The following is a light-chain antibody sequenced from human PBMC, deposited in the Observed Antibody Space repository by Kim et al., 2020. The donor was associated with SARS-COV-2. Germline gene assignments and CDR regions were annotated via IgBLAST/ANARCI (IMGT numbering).Light chain of an antibody. V-gene: IGLV3-19*01. CDR1: SLRSYY. Sequence: SSELTQDPAVSVALGQTVRITCQGDSLRSYYASWYQQKPGQAPLLVLYEKNNRPSGIPDRFSGSSSGNTASLTITGAQAEDEADYYCNSRESGVNHVVFGGGIQLTVL. CDR2: EKN. J-gene: IGLJ2*01. CDR3: NSRESGVNHVV.